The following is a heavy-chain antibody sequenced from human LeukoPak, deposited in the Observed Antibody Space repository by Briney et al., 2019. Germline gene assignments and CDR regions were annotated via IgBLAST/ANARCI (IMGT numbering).Heavy chain of an antibody. D-gene: IGHD2-2*01. CDR1: GYTFTSYA. CDR2: INPNSGGT. J-gene: IGHJ5*02. V-gene: IGHV1-2*02. CDR3: ARASPPYCSSTSCWFDP. Sequence: ASVKVSCKASGYTFTSYAMNWVRQAPGQGLEWMGWINPNSGGTNYAQKFQGRVTMTRDTSISTAYMELSRLRSDDTAVYYCARASPPYCSSTSCWFDPWGQGTLVTVSS.